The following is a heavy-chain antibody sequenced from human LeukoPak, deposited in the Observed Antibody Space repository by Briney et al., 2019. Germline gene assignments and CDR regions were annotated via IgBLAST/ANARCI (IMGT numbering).Heavy chain of an antibody. D-gene: IGHD6-13*01. Sequence: GGSLRLSCAASGFTVSSNYRSWVRQAPGKGLEWVSVIYSSGSTYYADSVKGRFTIPTDNSQSTVHLQMNSLRAEDTAVYYCARGSMAADGTGDYWGQGTLVTVSS. V-gene: IGHV3-53*01. CDR1: GFTVSSNY. J-gene: IGHJ4*02. CDR3: ARGSMAADGTGDY. CDR2: IYSSGST.